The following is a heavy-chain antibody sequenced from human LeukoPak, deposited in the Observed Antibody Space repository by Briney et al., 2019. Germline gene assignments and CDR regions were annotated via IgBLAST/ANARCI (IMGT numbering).Heavy chain of an antibody. CDR3: AKDGGATTSDNWFDP. CDR1: GFTFSSYA. V-gene: IGHV3-23*01. D-gene: IGHD1-26*01. CDR2: ISGSGGST. Sequence: GGSLRLSCAASGFTFSSYAMSWVRQAPGKGLEWVSAISGSGGSTYYADSVKGRFTISRDNSKNTPYLQMNSLRAEDTAVYYCAKDGGATTSDNWFDPWGQGTLVTVSS. J-gene: IGHJ5*02.